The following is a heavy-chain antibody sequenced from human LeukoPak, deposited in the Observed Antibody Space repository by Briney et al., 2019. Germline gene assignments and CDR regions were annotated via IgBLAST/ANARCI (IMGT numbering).Heavy chain of an antibody. CDR1: GFTFSNAW. CDR3: TTFPYCSGDCYTTPFDY. Sequence: GSLRLSCAASGFTFSNAWMNWVRQAPGKGLEWVGRIKSKTDGGTTDYAAPVKGRFTISRDDSKNTLYLQMNSLKTEDTAVYYCTTFPYCSGDCYTTPFDYWGQGTLVTASS. D-gene: IGHD2-21*02. V-gene: IGHV3-15*07. J-gene: IGHJ4*02. CDR2: IKSKTDGGTT.